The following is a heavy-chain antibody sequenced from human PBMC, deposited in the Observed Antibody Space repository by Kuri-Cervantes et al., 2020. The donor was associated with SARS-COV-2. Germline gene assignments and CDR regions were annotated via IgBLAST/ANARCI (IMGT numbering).Heavy chain of an antibody. V-gene: IGHV3-7*01. D-gene: IGHD3-10*01. CDR3: ARDLYGSGSYYTLNFDH. CDR2: IKQDGSEK. Sequence: GESLKISCAASGFTFSSYWMSWVRQAPGKGLEWVANIKQDGSEKYYVDSVKGRFTISRDNAKNSLYLQMNSLRPEDTAVYYCARDLYGSGSYYTLNFDHWGQGALVTVSS. J-gene: IGHJ4*02. CDR1: GFTFSSYW.